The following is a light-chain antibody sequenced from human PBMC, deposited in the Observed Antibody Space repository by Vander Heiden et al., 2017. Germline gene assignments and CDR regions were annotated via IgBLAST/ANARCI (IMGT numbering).Light chain of an antibody. V-gene: IGKV3-11*01. J-gene: IGKJ4*01. Sequence: EIVLTQSPATLSLSPGERATLSCRASQSVSSYLAWYQQKPGQAPRLLIYDTSNRATGIPARVSGSGSGTDFTLTISSLEPEDFAVYYCQQRSSGPGLTLGGGTKVKIK. CDR3: QQRSSGPGLT. CDR2: DTS. CDR1: QSVSSY.